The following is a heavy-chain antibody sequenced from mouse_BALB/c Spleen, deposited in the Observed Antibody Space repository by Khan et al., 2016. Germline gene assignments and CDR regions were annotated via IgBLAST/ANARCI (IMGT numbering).Heavy chain of an antibody. CDR2: IRSKANNHAT. V-gene: IGHV6-6*01. CDR1: GFTFSDAW. Sequence: EVKLEASGGGLVQPGGSMKLSCAASGFTFSDAWMDWVRQSPEKGLEWVAEIRSKANNHATYYAESVKGRFTISRDDSKISVYLQVNTLSADYTGIYYCRSVYFDYWGQGTTLTVSS. CDR3: RSVYFDY. J-gene: IGHJ2*01.